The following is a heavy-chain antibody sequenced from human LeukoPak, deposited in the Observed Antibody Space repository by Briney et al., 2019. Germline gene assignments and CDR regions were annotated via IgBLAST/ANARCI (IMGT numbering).Heavy chain of an antibody. CDR1: GYSFTSYW. Sequence: GESLKISCKGSGYSFTSYWIGWVRQMPGKGLEWMGIIYPGDSDTRYSPSFQGQVTISADKSISTAYLQWSSLKASDTAMYYCARDITMVRGVIANWFDPWGQGTLVTVSS. J-gene: IGHJ5*02. V-gene: IGHV5-51*01. CDR3: ARDITMVRGVIANWFDP. CDR2: IYPGDSDT. D-gene: IGHD3-10*01.